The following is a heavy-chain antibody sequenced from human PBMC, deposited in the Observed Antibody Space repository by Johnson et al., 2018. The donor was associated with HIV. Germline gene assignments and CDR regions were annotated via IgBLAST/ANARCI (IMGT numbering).Heavy chain of an antibody. D-gene: IGHD3-3*01. CDR2: IRSKAYGGTT. CDR1: GFTFGDYA. V-gene: IGHV3-49*04. J-gene: IGHJ3*02. Sequence: MQLVESGGGLVQPGRSLRLSCTASGFTFGDYAMSWVRQAPGKGLEWVGLIRSKAYGGTTEYAASVKGRFTISRDDSKSIAYLQMNSLKTEDTAVYYCTRIWSSAGAFDIWGQGTMVTVSS. CDR3: TRIWSSAGAFDI.